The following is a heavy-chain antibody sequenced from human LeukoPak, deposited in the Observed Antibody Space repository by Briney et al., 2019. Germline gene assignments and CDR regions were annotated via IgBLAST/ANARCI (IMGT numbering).Heavy chain of an antibody. V-gene: IGHV3-64D*09. CDR2: ISSNGGTI. Sequence: TGGSLRLSWSASGFTFSSYAMHWVRQAPGNGLEYVSAISSNGGTIYYADSAKGRFTISRDNSKNTLYLQMSSLRVEDPAVYYCVKGSEAYCDSKSDYWGQGTLVTVSS. CDR1: GFTFSSYA. D-gene: IGHD3-22*01. J-gene: IGHJ4*02. CDR3: VKGSEAYCDSKSDY.